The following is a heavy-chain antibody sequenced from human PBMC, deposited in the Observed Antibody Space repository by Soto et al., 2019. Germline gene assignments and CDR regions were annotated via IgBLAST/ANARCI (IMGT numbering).Heavy chain of an antibody. Sequence: EVQLVESGGGLVKPGGSLRLSCAAYGFTFSSYSMNWVRQAPGKGLEWVSSISSSSSYIYYADSVKGRFTISRDNAKNSLYLQMNSLRAEDTAVYYCAIVWFGNKGAFDIWGQGTMVTVSS. D-gene: IGHD3-10*01. CDR1: GFTFSSYS. V-gene: IGHV3-21*01. CDR2: ISSSSSYI. J-gene: IGHJ3*02. CDR3: AIVWFGNKGAFDI.